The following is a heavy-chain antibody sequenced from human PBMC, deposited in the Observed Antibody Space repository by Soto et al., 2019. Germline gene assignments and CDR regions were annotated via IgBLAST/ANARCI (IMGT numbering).Heavy chain of an antibody. CDR2: ISSSGSTI. D-gene: IGHD6-13*01. V-gene: IGHV3-48*03. CDR1: GFTFSSYE. Sequence: PGGSLRLSCAASGFTFSSYEMNWVRQAPGKGLEWVSYISSSGSTIYYADSVKGRFTISRDNAKNSLYLQMSSLRAEDTAVYYCARDGSGRHSSSTLDDHYYGMDVWGQGTTVTVSS. J-gene: IGHJ6*02. CDR3: ARDGSGRHSSSTLDDHYYGMDV.